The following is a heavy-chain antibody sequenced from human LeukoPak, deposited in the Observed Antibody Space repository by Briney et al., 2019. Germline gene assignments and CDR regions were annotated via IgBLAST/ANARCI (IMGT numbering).Heavy chain of an antibody. V-gene: IGHV3-48*01. CDR1: GFTFTIFG. CDR3: AQARSSSGYGPLGFY. J-gene: IGHJ4*02. Sequence: GGSLRLSCAASGFTFTIFGFNWVRQAPGKVPEWVSYIDARSGITYYADSVQGRFTISRDNAQESVFLQMNSLRADDTAVYYCAQARSSSGYGPLGFYWGQGTLVTVSS. D-gene: IGHD5-12*01. CDR2: IDARSGIT.